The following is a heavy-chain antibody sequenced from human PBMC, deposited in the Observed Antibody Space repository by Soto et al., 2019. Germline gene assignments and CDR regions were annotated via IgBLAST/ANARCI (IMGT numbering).Heavy chain of an antibody. CDR2: ISGSAGST. V-gene: IGHV3-23*01. CDR3: AKPTRSSDFWRGYYTRHNWFDP. J-gene: IGHJ5*02. Sequence: PGGSLRLSCAASGFTFSSYAMSWVRQAPGKGLEWVSAISGSAGSTYYADSVKGRFTISRDNSKNTLYLQMNSLRADDTAVYYCAKPTRSSDFWRGYYTRHNWFDPWGQGTLVTVSS. CDR1: GFTFSSYA. D-gene: IGHD3-3*01.